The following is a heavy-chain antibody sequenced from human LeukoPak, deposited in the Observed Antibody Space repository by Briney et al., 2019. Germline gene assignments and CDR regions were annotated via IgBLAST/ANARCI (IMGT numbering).Heavy chain of an antibody. J-gene: IGHJ4*02. Sequence: GGALRLSCVASGLTFSSYWMHWVRQAPGKGLVWVSRINGVGRSTSYADSVNGRFTVSRDNAKNTMYLQMNSLRAEDTAVYYCAKDRRACSSSSCYYRFDYWGQGTLVTVSS. CDR1: GLTFSSYW. V-gene: IGHV3-74*01. CDR3: AKDRRACSSSSCYYRFDY. D-gene: IGHD2-2*01. CDR2: INGVGRST.